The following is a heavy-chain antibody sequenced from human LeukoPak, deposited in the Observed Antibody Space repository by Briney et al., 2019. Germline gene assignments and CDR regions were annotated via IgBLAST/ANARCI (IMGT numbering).Heavy chain of an antibody. CDR1: GGSFSGYY. CDR2: INHSGST. V-gene: IGHV4-34*01. Sequence: SETLSLTCAVYGGSFSGYYWSWIRQPPGKGLEWIGEINHSGSTNYNPSLKSRVTISVDTSKNQFSLKLSSVTAADTAVYYCAREAGSGDFDPWGQGTLVIVSS. CDR3: AREAGSGDFDP. J-gene: IGHJ5*02. D-gene: IGHD3-10*01.